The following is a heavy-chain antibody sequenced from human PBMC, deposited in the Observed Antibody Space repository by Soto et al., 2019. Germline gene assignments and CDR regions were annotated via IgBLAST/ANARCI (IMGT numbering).Heavy chain of an antibody. CDR2: IASDGKDK. J-gene: IGHJ4*02. V-gene: IGHV3-30*18. Sequence: PGGSLRLSCAASGFTFSNYAIHWVRQAPGKGLEWVAVIASDGKDKRYADSVKGRFTISRDNSKNTVYLQMNSLRGEDTAVYYCAKDGAIASPPYDGSLAPYDYWGQRTLVTV. CDR3: AKDGAIASPPYDGSLAPYDY. CDR1: GFTFSNYA. D-gene: IGHD2-2*02.